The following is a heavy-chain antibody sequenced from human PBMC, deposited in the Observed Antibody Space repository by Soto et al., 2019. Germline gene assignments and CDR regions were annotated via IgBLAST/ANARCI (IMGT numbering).Heavy chain of an antibody. Sequence: GGSLRLSCAVSGFTFSTYGVHWVRQAPGKGLEWVAVISYDGNYIYYADSVKGRFTISRDNSKYTLYLQMNSLRGEDTAVYYCARGSKAGDGYNSVDYYYYGMDVWGQGTTVTVSS. J-gene: IGHJ6*02. V-gene: IGHV3-30*03. CDR3: ARGSKAGDGYNSVDYYYYGMDV. D-gene: IGHD5-12*01. CDR2: ISYDGNYI. CDR1: GFTFSTYG.